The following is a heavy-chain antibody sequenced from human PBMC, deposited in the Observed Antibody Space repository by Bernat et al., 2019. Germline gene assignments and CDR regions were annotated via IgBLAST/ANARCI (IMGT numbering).Heavy chain of an antibody. Sequence: QLQLQESGPGLVKPSETLSLTCTVSGGSISSSSYYWGWIRQPPGTGLEWIGSIYYSGSTYYNPSLKSRVTISVDTSKNQFSLKLSSVTAADTAVYYCAAYYYDSSGYLGAAFDIWGQGTMVTVSS. CDR3: AAYYYDSSGYLGAAFDI. J-gene: IGHJ3*02. CDR2: IYYSGST. D-gene: IGHD3-22*01. V-gene: IGHV4-39*01. CDR1: GGSISSSSYY.